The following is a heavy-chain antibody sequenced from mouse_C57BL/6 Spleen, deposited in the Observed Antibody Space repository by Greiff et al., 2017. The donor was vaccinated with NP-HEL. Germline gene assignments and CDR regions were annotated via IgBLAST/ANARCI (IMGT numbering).Heavy chain of an antibody. D-gene: IGHD2-4*01. J-gene: IGHJ2*01. CDR3: ARDDYDGPYFDY. Sequence: QVQLQQPGTELVKPGASVKLSCKASGYTFTSYWMHWVKQMPGQGLEWIGNINPSNGGTNYNEKFKSKATLTVDKSSSTADMQLSSLTSEDSAVYYCARDDYDGPYFDYWGQGTTLTVSS. CDR1: GYTFTSYW. V-gene: IGHV1-53*01. CDR2: INPSNGGT.